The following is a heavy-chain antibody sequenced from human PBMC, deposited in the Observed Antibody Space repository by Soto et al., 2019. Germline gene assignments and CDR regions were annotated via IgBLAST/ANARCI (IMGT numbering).Heavy chain of an antibody. D-gene: IGHD3-10*01. Sequence: GGSLRLSXISSGFTFRTYTMNWVRQAPGKGLERVSGIRGFSPYTFYAESVKGRFTISRDNAKNSLYLQMDSLRAEDTAVYYCARDRGYDAHDYYYNAMDVWGQGTTVTVSS. CDR3: ARDRGYDAHDYYYNAMDV. CDR1: GFTFRTYT. J-gene: IGHJ6*02. V-gene: IGHV3-21*01. CDR2: IRGFSPYT.